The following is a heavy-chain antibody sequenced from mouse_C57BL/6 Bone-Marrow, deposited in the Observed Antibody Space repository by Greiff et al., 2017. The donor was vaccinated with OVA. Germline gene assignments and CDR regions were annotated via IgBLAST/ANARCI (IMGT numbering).Heavy chain of an antibody. J-gene: IGHJ2*01. V-gene: IGHV1-42*01. CDR3: ASSYYSNYGGDFDY. CDR1: GYSFTGYY. CDR2: INPSTGGT. Sequence: EVQLQQSGPELVKPGASVKISCKASGYSFTGYYMNWVKQSPEKSLEWIGEINPSTGGTTYNQKFKAKATLTVDKSSSTAYMQLKSLTSEDSAVYYCASSYYSNYGGDFDYWGQGTTLTVSS. D-gene: IGHD2-5*01.